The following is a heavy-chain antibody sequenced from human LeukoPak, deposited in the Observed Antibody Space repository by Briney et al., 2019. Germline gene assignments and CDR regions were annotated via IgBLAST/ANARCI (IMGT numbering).Heavy chain of an antibody. V-gene: IGHV1-69*06. J-gene: IGHJ6*02. Sequence: SVKVSCKASGGTFSSYAISWVRQAPGQGLEWMGGIIPIFGTANYAQKFQGRVTMTEDTSTDTAYMELSSLRSEDTAVYYCATVNYYGSGSYDVGYYYYGMDVWGQGTTVTVSS. CDR2: IIPIFGTA. D-gene: IGHD3-10*01. CDR1: GGTFSSYA. CDR3: ATVNYYGSGSYDVGYYYYGMDV.